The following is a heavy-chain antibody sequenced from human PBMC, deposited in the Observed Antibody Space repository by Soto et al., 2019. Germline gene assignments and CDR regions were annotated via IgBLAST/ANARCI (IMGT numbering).Heavy chain of an antibody. Sequence: GGSLRLSCAVSGFTFSSYSMNWVRQAPGKGLEWVSSIGSSTSYIYYADSVKGRFTISRDNAENSLFLQMNSLRAEDTAVYYCARDPRYSWNYRRDYYYGMDVWGQGTTVTVSS. D-gene: IGHD1-7*01. CDR1: GFTFSSYS. J-gene: IGHJ6*02. CDR3: ARDPRYSWNYRRDYYYGMDV. CDR2: IGSSTSYI. V-gene: IGHV3-21*01.